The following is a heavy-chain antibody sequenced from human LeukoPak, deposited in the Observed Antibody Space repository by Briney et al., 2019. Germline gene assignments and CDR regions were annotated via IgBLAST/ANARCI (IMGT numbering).Heavy chain of an antibody. CDR3: ARVAVTTDIDF. CDR2: FYNSGDI. J-gene: IGHJ4*02. Sequence: SETLSLTCTVSGASFSGHYWCWIRRSPEKGLEWIGYFYNSGDIGYNPSLMSRGTISLDTSKKQLSLKLSSVTAADPAIYYCARVAVTTDIDFWGQGTLVTVSS. V-gene: IGHV4-59*11. CDR1: GASFSGHY. D-gene: IGHD4-17*01.